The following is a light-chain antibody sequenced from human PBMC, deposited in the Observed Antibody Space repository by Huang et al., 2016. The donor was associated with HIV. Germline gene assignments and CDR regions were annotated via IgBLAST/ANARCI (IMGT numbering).Light chain of an antibody. CDR3: QQRSNWPVT. J-gene: IGKJ5*01. CDR1: QSIGSY. CDR2: NTS. Sequence: EIVLTQSPATLSLSPGERATLSCRASQSIGSYLAWYQQKPGQAPRLLIYNTSNRATGIPARFSGSGSGGGFTLTISSLEPDDFAVYYCQQRSNWPVTFGQGTRLEIK. V-gene: IGKV3-11*02.